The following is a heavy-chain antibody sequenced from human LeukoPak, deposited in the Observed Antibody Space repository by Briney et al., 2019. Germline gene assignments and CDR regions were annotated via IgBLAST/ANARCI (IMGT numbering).Heavy chain of an antibody. D-gene: IGHD3-10*01. J-gene: IGHJ2*01. CDR3: TGALMVRGDWYFDL. Sequence: GGSLRLSCAASGFTFGGSAMHWVRQASGKGLEWVGRIRSKANSYATAYAASVKGRFTISRDDSKNTAYLQMNSLKTEDTAVYYCTGALMVRGDWYFDLWGRGTLVTVSS. CDR2: IRSKANSYAT. CDR1: GFTFGGSA. V-gene: IGHV3-73*01.